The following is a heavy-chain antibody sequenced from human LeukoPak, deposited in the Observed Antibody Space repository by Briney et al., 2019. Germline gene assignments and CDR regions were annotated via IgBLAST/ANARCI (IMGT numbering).Heavy chain of an antibody. V-gene: IGHV3-11*04. CDR2: ISSSGSSI. CDR1: EFTFSDYY. D-gene: IGHD6-6*01. Sequence: GGSLRLSCAASEFTFSDYYMSWVRQAPGKGLEWVSYISSSGSSIYYADSVKGRFTISRDNSKNTLYLQMNSLRAEDTAVYYCARTLIEYSVSSCYFDYWGQGTLVTVSS. CDR3: ARTLIEYSVSSCYFDY. J-gene: IGHJ4*02.